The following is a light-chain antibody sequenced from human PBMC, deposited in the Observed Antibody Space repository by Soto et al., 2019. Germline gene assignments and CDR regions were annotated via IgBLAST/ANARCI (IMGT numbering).Light chain of an antibody. J-gene: IGLJ1*01. CDR3: QVWDITTDHYV. CDR1: SSDVGGYKY. V-gene: IGLV2-8*01. CDR2: EVS. Sequence: QSVLTQPPSASGSPGQSVTISCTGTSSDVGGYKYVSWYQQYPGKAPKLMIYEVSKRPSGVPDRFSGSKSGNTASLTVSGLQAEDEADYYCQVWDITTDHYVFGTGTKVTVL.